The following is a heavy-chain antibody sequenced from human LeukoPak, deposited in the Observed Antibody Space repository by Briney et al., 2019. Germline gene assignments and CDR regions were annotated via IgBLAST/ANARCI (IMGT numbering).Heavy chain of an antibody. D-gene: IGHD2-2*01. Sequence: ASVKVSCKASGYTFTGYYMHWVRQAPGQGLEWMGWINPNSGGTNYAQKFQGKVTMTRDTSISTAYMELSRLRSDDTAVYYCAAGYCSSTSCPDYWGQGTLVTVSS. J-gene: IGHJ4*02. CDR2: INPNSGGT. CDR1: GYTFTGYY. V-gene: IGHV1-2*02. CDR3: AAGYCSSTSCPDY.